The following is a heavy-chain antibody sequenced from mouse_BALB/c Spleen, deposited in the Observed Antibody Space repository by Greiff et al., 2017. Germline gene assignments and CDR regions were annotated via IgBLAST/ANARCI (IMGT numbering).Heavy chain of an antibody. D-gene: IGHD4-1*01. V-gene: IGHV5-12-2*01. J-gene: IGHJ3*01. CDR3: ARHGTGRAWFAY. Sequence: EVKLVESGGGLVQPGGSLKLSCAASGFTFSSYTMSWVRQTPEKRLEWVAYISNGGGSTYYPDTVKGRFTISRDNAKNTLYLQMSSLKSEDAAMYYCARHGTGRAWFAYWGQGTLVTVSA. CDR1: GFTFSSYT. CDR2: ISNGGGST.